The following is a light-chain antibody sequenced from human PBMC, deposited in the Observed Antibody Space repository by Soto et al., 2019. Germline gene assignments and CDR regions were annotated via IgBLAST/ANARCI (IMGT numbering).Light chain of an antibody. Sequence: QAVVTQPPSASGTPGQRVTISCSGSNSDFGSATVDWYRQVPGAAPRLLIYSNNQRPSGVPDRLSGSKSATSASLAISGLQSEDEAKYYCATWDNSLNAVVFGGGTKLTVL. CDR3: ATWDNSLNAVV. CDR2: SNN. CDR1: NSDFGSAT. J-gene: IGLJ2*01. V-gene: IGLV1-44*01.